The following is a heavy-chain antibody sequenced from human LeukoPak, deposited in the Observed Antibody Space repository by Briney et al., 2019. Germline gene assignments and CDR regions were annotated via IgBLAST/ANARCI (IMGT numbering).Heavy chain of an antibody. CDR3: ARGRHYDYVWGSYLYYFDY. CDR2: IYTSGST. V-gene: IGHV4-61*02. Sequence: SETLSLTCTVSGGSIRSGSYYWRWIRQPAGKGLEWIGRIYTSGSTNYNPSLKSRVTISVDTSKNQFSLKLSSVTAADTAVNYCARGRHYDYVWGSYLYYFDYWGQGTLVTVSS. D-gene: IGHD3-16*02. J-gene: IGHJ4*02. CDR1: GGSIRSGSYY.